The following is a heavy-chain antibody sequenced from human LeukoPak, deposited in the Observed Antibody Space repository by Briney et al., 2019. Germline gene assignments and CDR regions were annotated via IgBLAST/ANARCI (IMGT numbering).Heavy chain of an antibody. D-gene: IGHD2-15*01. CDR1: GFTFISYW. CDR3: AKRGGYCSGGTCYDWYFDL. CDR2: IKQDESEI. Sequence: GWSLRLSCAASGFTFISYWMSWVRQAPGKGLEWVANIKQDESEIYYVDSVKGRFTISRDNSKNTLYLQMNSLRTEDTAVYHCAKRGGYCSGGTCYDWYFDLWGRGTLVSVSS. J-gene: IGHJ2*01. V-gene: IGHV3-7*01.